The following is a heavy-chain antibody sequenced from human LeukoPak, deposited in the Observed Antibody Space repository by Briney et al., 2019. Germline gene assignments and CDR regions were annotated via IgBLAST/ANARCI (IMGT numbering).Heavy chain of an antibody. CDR1: GGSISSSSYY. D-gene: IGHD3-22*01. V-gene: IGHV4-39*07. Sequence: SETLSLTCTVSGGSISSSSYYWGWIRQPPGKGLEWIGSIYYSGSTYYNPSLKSRVTISVDTSKNQFSLKLSSVTAADTAVYYCARVDYDSSGYYWYFDYWGQGTLVTVSS. CDR3: ARVDYDSSGYYWYFDY. CDR2: IYYSGST. J-gene: IGHJ4*02.